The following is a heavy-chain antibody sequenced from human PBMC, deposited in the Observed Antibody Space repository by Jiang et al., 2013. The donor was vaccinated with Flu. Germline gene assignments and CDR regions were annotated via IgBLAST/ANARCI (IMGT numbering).Heavy chain of an antibody. CDR3: ARDGWADAFDI. CDR2: ISTNHRDS. Sequence: LVESGGGLVKPGGSLRLSCTVSGFIYSDYTMSWVRQAPGKGLEWVAIISTNHRDSYYADSVKGRFTISRDDSTNSLYLQMNSLRGEDSAVYYCARDGWADAFDIWGQGTVVTVSS. D-gene: IGHD1-26*01. J-gene: IGHJ3*02. CDR1: GFIYSDYT. V-gene: IGHV3-21*01.